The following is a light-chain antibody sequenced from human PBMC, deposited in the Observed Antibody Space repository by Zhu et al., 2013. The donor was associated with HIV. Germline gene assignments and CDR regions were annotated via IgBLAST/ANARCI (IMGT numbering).Light chain of an antibody. J-gene: IGKJ4*01. CDR1: QSVSSY. CDR2: GAS. Sequence: ETVLTQSPGTLSLSPGERATLSCRASQSVSSYLAWYQQKPGQAPRLLIYGASSRATGTPERFSGSGSGTDFTLTINKVEPEDFAVYFCQQYAASPLTFGGGTKVEI. V-gene: IGKV3-20*01. CDR3: QQYAASPLT.